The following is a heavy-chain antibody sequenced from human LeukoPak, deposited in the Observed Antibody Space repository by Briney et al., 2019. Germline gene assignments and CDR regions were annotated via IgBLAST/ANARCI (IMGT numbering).Heavy chain of an antibody. V-gene: IGHV1-2*02. CDR1: GYIFTGYY. J-gene: IGHJ4*02. D-gene: IGHD6-19*01. Sequence: ASVKVSCKASGYIFTGYYMHWVRQAPGQGLEWMGWINPNSGGTNYAQKFQGRVTMTRDTSISTAYMELSRLRSDDTAVYYCARGAVRGSGWADFDYWGQGTLVTVSS. CDR2: INPNSGGT. CDR3: ARGAVRGSGWADFDY.